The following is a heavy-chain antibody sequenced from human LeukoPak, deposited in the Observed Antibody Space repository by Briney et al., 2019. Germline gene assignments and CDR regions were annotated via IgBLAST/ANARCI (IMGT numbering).Heavy chain of an antibody. D-gene: IGHD2-21*02. J-gene: IGHJ4*02. CDR2: ISTNNGNT. CDR1: GYTFTTYG. CDR3: AREKAYCGGDCPSDY. Sequence: GASVNVSCKASGYTFTTYGISWVRQAPGQGLEWMGWISTNNGNTKYAQKVQGRVSMTTDTSTSTAYMELSSLRSDDTAVYYCAREKAYCGGDCPSDYWGQGTLVTVSS. V-gene: IGHV1-18*01.